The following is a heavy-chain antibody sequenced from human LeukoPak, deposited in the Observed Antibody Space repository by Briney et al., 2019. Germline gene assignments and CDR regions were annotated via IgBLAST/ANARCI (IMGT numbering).Heavy chain of an antibody. CDR3: ARSLERDYHGSNYYMNNWFDP. J-gene: IGHJ5*02. V-gene: IGHV3-33*01. CDR1: GFTFSNYG. Sequence: LGGSLRLSCAPSGFTFSNYGMHWVRQAPGKGLEWVAVIRYDGSNKYYADSVKGRFTISRDNSKNTLYLQMNSLRAEDTAVYYCARSLERDYHGSNYYMNNWFDPWGQGTLVTVSS. D-gene: IGHD3-10*01. CDR2: IRYDGSNK.